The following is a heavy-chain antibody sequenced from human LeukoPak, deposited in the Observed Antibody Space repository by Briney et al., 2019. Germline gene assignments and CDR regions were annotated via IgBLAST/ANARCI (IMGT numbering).Heavy chain of an antibody. J-gene: IGHJ4*02. CDR3: ASGDGYNSPYHRLSRENDY. CDR1: GGSFSGYY. D-gene: IGHD5-24*01. V-gene: IGHV4-34*01. CDR2: INHSGST. Sequence: SETLSLTCAVYGGSFSGYYWSWIRQPPGKGLEWIGEINHSGSTNYNPSLKSRVTISVDTSKNQFSLKLSSVTAADTAVYYCASGDGYNSPYHRLSRENDYWGQGTLVTVSS.